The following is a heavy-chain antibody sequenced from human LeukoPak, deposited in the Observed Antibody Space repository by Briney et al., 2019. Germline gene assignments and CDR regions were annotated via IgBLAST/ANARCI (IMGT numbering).Heavy chain of an antibody. Sequence: GGSLRLSCAASGFTFSNHGMHWVRQAPGKGLEWVAVIWNDGSNKYYADSVKGRFSISRDNSKNTLYLQMNSLTTEDTAVYYCTRHSDPYCSRANCYVDNFYGLDVWGQGTRVTVSS. CDR1: GFTFSNHG. CDR2: IWNDGSNK. J-gene: IGHJ6*02. D-gene: IGHD2-2*01. V-gene: IGHV3-33*01. CDR3: TRHSDPYCSRANCYVDNFYGLDV.